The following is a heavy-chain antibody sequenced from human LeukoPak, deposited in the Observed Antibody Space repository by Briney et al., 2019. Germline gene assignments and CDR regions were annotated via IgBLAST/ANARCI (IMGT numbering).Heavy chain of an antibody. CDR3: ARAWSESYYFDR. Sequence: SEPLSLTCDVAGYYISGGYYWGWIRHPPGKGLEWIGSIHHSGSVYPNPSLKSRVTISVDTARNQFSLKVSSVTAADTAVYYCARAWSESYYFDRWGQGNLVTVSS. CDR2: IHHSGSV. D-gene: IGHD3-10*01. CDR1: GYYISGGYY. V-gene: IGHV4-38-2*01. J-gene: IGHJ4*02.